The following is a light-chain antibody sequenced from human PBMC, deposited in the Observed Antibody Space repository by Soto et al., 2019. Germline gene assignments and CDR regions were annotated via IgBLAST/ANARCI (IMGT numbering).Light chain of an antibody. CDR2: KAS. CDR3: QQYNSYPT. CDR1: QSISSW. Sequence: DIQMTQSPSTLSASVGARLTITCRAIQSISSWLAWYQQKPGKAPKLLIYKASSLESREPTRFSGSGAGTECILIISSLQLDDFASYSSQQYNSYPTCGQGTKVDIK. V-gene: IGKV1-5*03. J-gene: IGKJ1*01.